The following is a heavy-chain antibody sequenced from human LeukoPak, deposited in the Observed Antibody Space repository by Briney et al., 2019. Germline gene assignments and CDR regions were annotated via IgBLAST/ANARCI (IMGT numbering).Heavy chain of an antibody. CDR2: ISSSSSTI. J-gene: IGHJ4*02. D-gene: IGHD5-12*01. CDR3: AREEVATIIDY. V-gene: IGHV3-48*01. CDR1: GFTFSSYS. Sequence: GGSPRLSCAASGFTFSSYSMNWVRQAPGKGLEWVSYISSSSSTIYYADSVKGRFTISRDNAKNSLYLQMSSLRAEDTAVYYCAREEVATIIDYWGQGTLVTVSS.